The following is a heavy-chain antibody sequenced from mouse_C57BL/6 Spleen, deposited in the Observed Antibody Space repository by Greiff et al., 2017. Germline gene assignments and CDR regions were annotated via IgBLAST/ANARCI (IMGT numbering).Heavy chain of an antibody. CDR1: GYAFSSYW. CDR2: IYPGDGDT. J-gene: IGHJ2*01. Sequence: VQLQQSGAELVKPGASVKISCKASGYAFSSYWMNWVKQRPGKGLEWIGQIYPGDGDTNYNGKFKGKATRTADKSSSTAYMQLSSLTSEDSAVYFCARYSSSSYYFDYWGQGTTLTVSS. CDR3: ARYSSSSYYFDY. V-gene: IGHV1-80*01.